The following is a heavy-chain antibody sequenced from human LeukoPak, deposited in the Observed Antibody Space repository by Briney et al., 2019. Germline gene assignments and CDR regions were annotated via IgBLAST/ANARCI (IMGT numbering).Heavy chain of an antibody. Sequence: GGSLRLSCAASGFTFSSHAMHWVRQAPGKGLEWVAVISYDGSNKYYADSVKGRFTISRDNSKNTLYLQMNSLRAEDTAVYYCASGSGTWGQGTLVTVSS. J-gene: IGHJ5*02. D-gene: IGHD3-10*01. CDR2: ISYDGSNK. CDR3: ASGSGT. V-gene: IGHV3-30*04. CDR1: GFTFSSHA.